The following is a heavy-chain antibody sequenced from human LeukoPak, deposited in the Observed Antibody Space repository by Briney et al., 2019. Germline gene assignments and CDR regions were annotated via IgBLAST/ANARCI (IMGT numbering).Heavy chain of an antibody. D-gene: IGHD3-22*01. CDR2: INPSGGST. V-gene: IGHV1-46*01. J-gene: IGHJ4*02. CDR1: GYTFTGYY. Sequence: ASVKVSCKASGYTFTGYYMHWVRQAPGQGLEWTGIINPSGGSTSYAQKFQGRVTMTRDMSTSTVYMELSSLRSEDTAVYYCARALNYYDSSGPSVYWGQGTLVTVSS. CDR3: ARALNYYDSSGPSVY.